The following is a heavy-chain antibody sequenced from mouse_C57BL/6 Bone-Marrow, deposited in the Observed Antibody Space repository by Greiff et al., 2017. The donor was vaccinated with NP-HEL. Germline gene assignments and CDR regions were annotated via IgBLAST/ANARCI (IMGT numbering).Heavy chain of an antibody. V-gene: IGHV1-5*01. CDR1: GYTFTRYW. CDR2: IYPGNSDT. Sequence: EVQLQQSGTVLARPGASVKMSCKTSGYTFTRYWMHWVKQRPGQGLEWIGAIYPGNSDTSSNQKFKGKAKLTAVTSASTAYMELSSLTNEDSAVYYCTYGNYYYAMDYWGQGTSVTVSS. J-gene: IGHJ4*01. D-gene: IGHD2-1*01. CDR3: TYGNYYYAMDY.